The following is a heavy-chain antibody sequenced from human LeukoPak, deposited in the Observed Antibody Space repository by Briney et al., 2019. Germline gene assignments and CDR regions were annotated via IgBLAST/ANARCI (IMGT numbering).Heavy chain of an antibody. V-gene: IGHV1-2*02. CDR2: INPNSGGT. D-gene: IGHD2-8*02. CDR3: AREVWSGYYYMDV. Sequence: ASVKVSCKASGYTFTGYYIQWVRLAPGQGLEWMGWINPNSGGTKYAQKFQGRVTMTRDTSINTAYMGVSRLTSDDTAVYYCAREVWSGYYYMDVWGKGTTVTVSS. J-gene: IGHJ6*03. CDR1: GYTFTGYY.